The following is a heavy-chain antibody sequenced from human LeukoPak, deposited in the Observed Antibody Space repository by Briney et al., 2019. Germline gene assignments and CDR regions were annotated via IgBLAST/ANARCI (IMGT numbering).Heavy chain of an antibody. CDR1: GFTFTTYS. CDR2: ISKSSTYI. Sequence: GGSLGLSCAASGFTFTTYSMNWVRQAPGKGLEWVSSISKSSTYIYYADSVKGRFTISRDNAKNSLYLQMNSLRVEDTAVYYCARGVDYYGSGSGNWFDPWGQGTLVTVSS. V-gene: IGHV3-21*01. J-gene: IGHJ5*02. CDR3: ARGVDYYGSGSGNWFDP. D-gene: IGHD3-10*01.